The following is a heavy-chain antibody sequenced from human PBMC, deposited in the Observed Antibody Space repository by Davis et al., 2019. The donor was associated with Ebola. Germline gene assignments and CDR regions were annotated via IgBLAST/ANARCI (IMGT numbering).Heavy chain of an antibody. CDR3: AKGELLWFRELLGDY. CDR2: ISGSGGST. Sequence: GESLKISCAASGFTVSSNYMSWVRQAPGKGLEWVSAISGSGGSTYYADSVKGRFTISRDNSKNTLYLQMNSLRAEDTAVYYCAKGELLWFRELLGDYWGQGTLVTVSS. J-gene: IGHJ4*02. V-gene: IGHV3-23*01. CDR1: GFTVSSNY. D-gene: IGHD3-10*01.